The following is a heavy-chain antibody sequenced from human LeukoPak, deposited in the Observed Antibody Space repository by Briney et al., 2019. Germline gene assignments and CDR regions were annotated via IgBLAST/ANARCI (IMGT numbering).Heavy chain of an antibody. Sequence: SETLSLTCTVSGGSIISFYWSWIRQPLGKGLEWIGYIYYSGSTNYNPSLNSRVTISVDTSKNQFSLKLSSVTAADTAVYYCGRGRISSGWFAHFDYWGQGALVTVSS. J-gene: IGHJ4*02. D-gene: IGHD6-19*01. V-gene: IGHV4-59*01. CDR2: IYYSGST. CDR3: GRGRISSGWFAHFDY. CDR1: GGSIISFY.